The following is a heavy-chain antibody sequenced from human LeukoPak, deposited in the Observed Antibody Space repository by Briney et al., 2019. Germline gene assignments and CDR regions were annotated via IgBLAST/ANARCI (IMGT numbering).Heavy chain of an antibody. D-gene: IGHD3-3*01. J-gene: IGHJ4*02. CDR1: GFTFSSYS. V-gene: IGHV3-21*01. CDR3: ARYGRITIFGVVTDFDY. Sequence: PGGSLRLSCAASGFTFSSYSMNWVRQAPGKGLEWVSSISGSSYYIYYADSVKGRFTISRDNAKNSLYLQMNSLRAEDTAVYYCARYGRITIFGVVTDFDYWGQGTLVTVSS. CDR2: ISGSSYYI.